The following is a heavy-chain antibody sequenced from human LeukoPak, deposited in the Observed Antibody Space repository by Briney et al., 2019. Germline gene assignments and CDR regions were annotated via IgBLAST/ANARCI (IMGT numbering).Heavy chain of an antibody. Sequence: GGSLRLSCAASGLTFNSHWMTCLRQAPGKGLQWVANIETDGSQKYYVDSVKGRFTISRDNAKNSLYLQMNSLRDEDTAVYYCARDITFGIWGQGTLVTVSS. CDR3: ARDITFGI. V-gene: IGHV3-7*04. J-gene: IGHJ4*02. CDR2: IETDGSQK. D-gene: IGHD3-16*01. CDR1: GLTFNSHW.